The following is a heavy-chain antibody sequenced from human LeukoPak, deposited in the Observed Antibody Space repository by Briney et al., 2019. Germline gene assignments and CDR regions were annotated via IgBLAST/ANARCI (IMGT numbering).Heavy chain of an antibody. CDR1: GGSISSGHYY. D-gene: IGHD3-9*01. J-gene: IGHJ4*02. CDR3: ARVTGYTIEDYFDY. Sequence: SQTLSLTCTVSGGSISSGHYYWSWIRQPAGKGLEWIGRIYAGGSTNYSPSLKSRVTISVKTSKNQFSLKLRSVTAADTAVYYCARVTGYTIEDYFDYWGQGTLVTVSS. CDR2: IYAGGST. V-gene: IGHV4-61*02.